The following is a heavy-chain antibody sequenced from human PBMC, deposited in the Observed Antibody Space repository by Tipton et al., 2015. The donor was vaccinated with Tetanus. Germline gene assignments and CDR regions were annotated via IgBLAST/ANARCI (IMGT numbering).Heavy chain of an antibody. Sequence: QLVQSGAEVKKPGASVKVSCKASGYTFTHYGVNWVRQAPGQGLEWMGWISPFNENVNYAEKFRGRLTMTTDRSTGTVSMDLRSLKSDDTAIYYCARGRGLGPHEYFEHWGQGTLATVSS. V-gene: IGHV1-18*01. CDR3: ARGRGLGPHEYFEH. CDR1: GYTFTHYG. J-gene: IGHJ5*02. D-gene: IGHD3/OR15-3a*01. CDR2: ISPFNENV.